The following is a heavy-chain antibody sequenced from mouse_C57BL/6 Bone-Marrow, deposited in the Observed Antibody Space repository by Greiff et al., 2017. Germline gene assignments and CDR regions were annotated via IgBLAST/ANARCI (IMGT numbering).Heavy chain of an antibody. V-gene: IGHV14-1*01. J-gene: IGHJ4*01. CDR3: TTIGDSSPYYAMDY. Sequence: VQLQQSGAELVRPGASVKLSCTASGFNIKDYYMHWVKQRPEQGLEWIGRIDPEDGDTEYAPKFQGKATMTADTSSNPAYLQLSSLPSEDTAVYYCTTIGDSSPYYAMDYWGQGTSVTVSS. CDR1: GFNIKDYY. D-gene: IGHD3-3*01. CDR2: IDPEDGDT.